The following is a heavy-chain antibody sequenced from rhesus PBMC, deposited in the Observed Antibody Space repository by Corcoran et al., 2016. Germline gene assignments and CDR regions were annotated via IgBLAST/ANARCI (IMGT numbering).Heavy chain of an antibody. Sequence: QVQLKESGPGLVKPSETLSLTCAVSGDSISSGYGWGWIRQPPGKGREWIVTIYSRTGNTYYDTSLKSRVTISKDTSKNQLSLKLSSVTAADTAVYYCARVDGSRHIDYWGQGVLVTVSS. CDR2: IYSRTGNT. CDR1: GDSISSGYG. CDR3: ARVDGSRHIDY. J-gene: IGHJ4*01. D-gene: IGHD4-29*01. V-gene: IGHV4S7*01.